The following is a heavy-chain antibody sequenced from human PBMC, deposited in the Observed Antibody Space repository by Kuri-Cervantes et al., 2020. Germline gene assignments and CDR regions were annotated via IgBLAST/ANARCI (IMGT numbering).Heavy chain of an antibody. V-gene: IGHV3-7*01. Sequence: GESLKISCASSGFTFSSYSMNWVRQAPGKGLEWVANIKREGSEKYYVDSVKGRFTISRGNAKDSLYLQMNSLRLEDTAVYYCARGRDYYGSGSYRLDYWGQGTLVTVSS. CDR3: ARGRDYYGSGSYRLDY. D-gene: IGHD3-10*01. CDR2: IKREGSEK. J-gene: IGHJ4*02. CDR1: GFTFSSYS.